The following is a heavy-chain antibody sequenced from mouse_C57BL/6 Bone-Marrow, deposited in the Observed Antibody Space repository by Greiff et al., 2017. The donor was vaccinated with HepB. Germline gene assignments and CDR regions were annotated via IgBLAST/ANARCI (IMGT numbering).Heavy chain of an antibody. CDR3: ARYDYDGFAY. D-gene: IGHD2-4*01. V-gene: IGHV1-80*01. Sequence: VQRVESGAELVKPGASVKISCKASGYAFSSYWMNWVKQRPGKGLEWIGQIYPGDGDTNYNGKFKGKATLTADKSSSTAYMQLSSLTSEDSAVYFCARYDYDGFAYWGQGTLVTVSA. CDR2: IYPGDGDT. CDR1: GYAFSSYW. J-gene: IGHJ3*01.